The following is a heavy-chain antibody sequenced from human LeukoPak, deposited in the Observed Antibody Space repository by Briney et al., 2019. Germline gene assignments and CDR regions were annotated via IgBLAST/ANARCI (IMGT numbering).Heavy chain of an antibody. CDR2: IYYSGST. Sequence: SETLSLTCTVSGGSISSYYWGWLRQPPGKGLEWIGSIYYSGSTYYNPSLKSRVTISVDTSKNQFSLKLSSVTAADTAVYYCARHWDPWEGDGYYFDYWGQGTLVTVSS. J-gene: IGHJ4*02. CDR1: GGSISSYY. D-gene: IGHD2-21*02. V-gene: IGHV4-39*01. CDR3: ARHWDPWEGDGYYFDY.